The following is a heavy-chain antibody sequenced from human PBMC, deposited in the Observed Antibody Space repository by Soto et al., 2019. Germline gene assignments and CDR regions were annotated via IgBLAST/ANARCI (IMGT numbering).Heavy chain of an antibody. CDR2: IYYSGST. V-gene: IGHV4-31*03. J-gene: IGHJ2*01. Sequence: PSETLSLTCTVSGGSISSGGYYWSWIRQHPGKGLEWIGYIYYSGSTYYNPSLKSRVTISVDWSKNQFALELSSVTAADSAVYYCARESRSSRYDSSGYSQFWFFDLWGRGTLVTVSS. CDR1: GGSISSGGYY. D-gene: IGHD3-22*01. CDR3: ARESRSSRYDSSGYSQFWFFDL.